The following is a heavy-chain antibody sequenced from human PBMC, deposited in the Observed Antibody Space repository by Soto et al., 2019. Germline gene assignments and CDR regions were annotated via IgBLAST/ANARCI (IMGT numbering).Heavy chain of an antibody. CDR3: ARGRGSSTIYYYGMDV. CDR1: GYTFTSYD. J-gene: IGHJ6*02. CDR2: MNPNSGNT. D-gene: IGHD2-15*01. V-gene: IGHV1-8*01. Sequence: ASVKVSCKASGYTFTSYDINWVRQATGQGLEWMGWMNPNSGNTGYAQKFQGRVTMTRNTSISTAYMELSSLRSEDTAVYYCARGRGSSTIYYYGMDVWGQGTTVTVSS.